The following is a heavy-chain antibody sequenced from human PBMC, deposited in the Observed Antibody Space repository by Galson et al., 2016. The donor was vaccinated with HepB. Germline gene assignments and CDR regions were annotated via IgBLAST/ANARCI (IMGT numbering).Heavy chain of an antibody. CDR3: ARGGNWRNCFDY. Sequence: SVKVSCKASGYTFTNNDINWIRQAPGQGLEWMGWMNPDSGNTGPAQRFQGRISMTRNTSISTAYMEPSSLRSEDTAMYYCARGGNWRNCFDYWGQGALVTVSS. CDR2: MNPDSGNT. V-gene: IGHV1-8*01. J-gene: IGHJ4*02. D-gene: IGHD1-1*01. CDR1: GYTFTNND.